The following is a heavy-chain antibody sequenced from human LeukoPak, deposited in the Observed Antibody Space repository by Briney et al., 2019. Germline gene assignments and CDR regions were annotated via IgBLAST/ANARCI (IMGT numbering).Heavy chain of an antibody. V-gene: IGHV4-59*01. CDR1: GGSISPYY. J-gene: IGHJ3*02. CDR2: IYYSGST. CDR3: ARDDRYYDSSGLDDAFDI. Sequence: SETLSLTCTVSGGSISPYYWSWIRQPPGKGLEWIGYIYYSGSTNYNPSLKSRVTISVDTSKTQFSLRLSSVTAADTAMYYCARDDRYYDSSGLDDAFDIWGQGTMVTVSS. D-gene: IGHD3-22*01.